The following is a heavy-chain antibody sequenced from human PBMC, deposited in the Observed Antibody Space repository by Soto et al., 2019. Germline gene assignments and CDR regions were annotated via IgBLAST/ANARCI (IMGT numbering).Heavy chain of an antibody. CDR2: IYNSGST. J-gene: IGHJ5*02. CDR1: GASISSGGYY. CDR3: ASHYGDYEKGWFDP. D-gene: IGHD4-17*01. Sequence: QVQLQESGPGLVKPSQTLSLTCTVSGASISSGGYYWSWIRQHPGKGLEWIGYIYNSGSTYYNPSLQSRVTISAHLSKNHFPLRLRSVTAADTAVYYCASHYGDYEKGWFDPWGQGTLVTVSS. V-gene: IGHV4-31*03.